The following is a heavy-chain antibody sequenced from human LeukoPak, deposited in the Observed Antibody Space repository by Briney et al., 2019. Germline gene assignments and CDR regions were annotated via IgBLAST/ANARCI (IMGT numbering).Heavy chain of an antibody. J-gene: IGHJ4*02. CDR1: GFTVSSNY. CDR2: IYSGGST. Sequence: GGSLRLSCAASGFTVSSNYMSWVRQAPGKGLEWVSVIYSGGSTYYADSVKGRFTISRDNSKNTLYLQMNSLRAEDTAVYYCAAPARSIAAAGTASDYWGQGTLVTVSS. D-gene: IGHD6-13*01. CDR3: AAPARSIAAAGTASDY. V-gene: IGHV3-66*01.